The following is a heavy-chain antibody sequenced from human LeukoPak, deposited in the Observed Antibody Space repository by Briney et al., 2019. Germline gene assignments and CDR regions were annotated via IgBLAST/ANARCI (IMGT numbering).Heavy chain of an antibody. D-gene: IGHD2-15*01. CDR2: VSSSGGTT. CDR3: AKRYCISGSGPAKGEFYFDY. J-gene: IGHJ4*02. CDR1: GFTFSSYA. Sequence: GGSLRLSCAASGFTFSSYAISWVRQAPGKGLEWVSSVSSSGGTTFYADSVKGRSTIYRDNSKNTLFLQMTRWRPQAPAVYYCAKRYCISGSGPAKGEFYFDYWGQGTLVAVSS. V-gene: IGHV3-23*01.